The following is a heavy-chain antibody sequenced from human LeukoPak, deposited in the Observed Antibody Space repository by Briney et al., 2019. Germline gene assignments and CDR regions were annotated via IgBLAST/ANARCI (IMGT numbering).Heavy chain of an antibody. CDR2: ISGDGGST. J-gene: IGHJ3*02. CDR3: AKDILSEQWHDAFDI. Sequence: GGSLRLSCAASGFIVDDYAMYWVRQAPGKGLEWVSLISGDGGSTYYADSVEGRFTISRDNSKNSLFPQMNSLRTEDTALYYCAKDILSEQWHDAFDIWGQGTMVTVSS. V-gene: IGHV3-43*02. CDR1: GFIVDDYA. D-gene: IGHD6-19*01.